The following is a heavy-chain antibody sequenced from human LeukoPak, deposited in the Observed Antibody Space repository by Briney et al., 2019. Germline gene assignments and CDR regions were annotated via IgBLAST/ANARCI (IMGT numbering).Heavy chain of an antibody. CDR3: ARRYYDFWSGDHYYGMDV. CDR1: GYSFTSYW. J-gene: IGHJ6*02. Sequence: GESLKISCKGSGYSFTSYWIGWVRQMPGKGLEWMGIIYPGDPDTRYSPSFQGQVTISADKSISTAYLQWSGLKASDTAMYYCARRYYDFWSGDHYYGMDVWGQGTTVTVSS. CDR2: IYPGDPDT. D-gene: IGHD3-3*01. V-gene: IGHV5-51*01.